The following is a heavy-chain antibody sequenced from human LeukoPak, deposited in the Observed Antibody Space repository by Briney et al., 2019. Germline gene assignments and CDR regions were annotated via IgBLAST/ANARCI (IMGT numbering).Heavy chain of an antibody. D-gene: IGHD2-2*01. CDR2: INPSCGST. J-gene: IGHJ5*02. V-gene: IGHV1-46*01. Sequence: GASGKGFFKASGCPFTSYYMHWGGPAPGQGGGGVGIINPSCGSTSYAQKFQGRVTMTRDMSTSTVYMELSSLRSEDTAVYYCARTVTEAGCSSTSCHNWFDPWGQGTLVTVSS. CDR3: ARTVTEAGCSSTSCHNWFDP. CDR1: GCPFTSYY.